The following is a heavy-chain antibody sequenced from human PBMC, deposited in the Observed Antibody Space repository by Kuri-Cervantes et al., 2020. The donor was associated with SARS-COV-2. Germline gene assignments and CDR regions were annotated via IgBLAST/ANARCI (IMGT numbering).Heavy chain of an antibody. CDR2: IYSGGST. Sequence: GESLKISCAASGFTVSSNYMSWVRQAPGKGLEWVSVIYSGGSTYYADSVKGRFTISRDNSKNTLYLQMNSLRAEDTAVYYCASGAIIVGATGDAFDIWGQGTMVTVSS. D-gene: IGHD1-26*01. V-gene: IGHV3-66*02. CDR3: ASGAIIVGATGDAFDI. CDR1: GFTVSSNY. J-gene: IGHJ3*02.